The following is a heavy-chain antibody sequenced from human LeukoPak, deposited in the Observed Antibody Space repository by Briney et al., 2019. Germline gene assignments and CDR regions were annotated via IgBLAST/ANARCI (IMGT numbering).Heavy chain of an antibody. CDR3: ARGGVTFGGAYYMDV. J-gene: IGHJ6*03. Sequence: ASVKVSCKASGGTFSSYAISWVRQAPGQGLEWMGWINPNNGATNYPQKFQGRVTMTRDTSISTAYMELSRLRSDDTAVYYCARGGVTFGGAYYMDVWGKGTTVTVSS. V-gene: IGHV1-2*02. D-gene: IGHD3-16*01. CDR2: INPNNGAT. CDR1: GGTFSSYA.